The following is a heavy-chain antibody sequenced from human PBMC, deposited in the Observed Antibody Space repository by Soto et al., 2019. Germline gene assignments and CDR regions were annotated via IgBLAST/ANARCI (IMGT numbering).Heavy chain of an antibody. J-gene: IGHJ4*02. D-gene: IGHD2-2*01. CDR3: AKDMDLFIEVVPAATRSFDL. CDR2: TSGSGSNR. Sequence: EVQLLESGGGVVQPGGSLRLSCAASGFTFSNYGMSWVRLAPGKGLAWVAGTSGSGSNRYYANSVKGRFTSTRDNSKEAVCLQMNSLRAEDTAIYYCAKDMDLFIEVVPAATRSFDLWGQRTLVTVSS. V-gene: IGHV3-23*01. CDR1: GFTFSNYG.